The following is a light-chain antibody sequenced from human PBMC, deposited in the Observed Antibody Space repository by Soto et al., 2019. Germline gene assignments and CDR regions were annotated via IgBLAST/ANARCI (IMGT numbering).Light chain of an antibody. CDR3: LQDHSYPWT. CDR1: QGIRND. Sequence: AIQLTQSPSSLSASVGDRVSITCRASQGIRNDLGWYQHKPGKAPKLLIHGASSLQSGVPSRFSGSASGTEFALTICSLQPEDLASYYCLQDHSYPWTFGPGTKVEI. J-gene: IGKJ1*01. CDR2: GAS. V-gene: IGKV1-6*01.